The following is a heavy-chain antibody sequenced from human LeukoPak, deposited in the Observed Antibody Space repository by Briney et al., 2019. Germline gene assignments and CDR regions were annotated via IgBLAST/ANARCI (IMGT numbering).Heavy chain of an antibody. CDR1: GFTFSSYD. CDR3: ARGLTSSPNRYCSGGSCFDWYFDL. Sequence: GGSLRLSCAASGFTFSSYDMHWVRQATGKGLEWVSAIGTAGDPYYPGSVKGRFTISRENAKNSLYLRMNSLRAGGTAVYYCARGLTSSPNRYCSGGSCFDWYFDLWGRGTLVTVSS. V-gene: IGHV3-13*05. D-gene: IGHD2-15*01. CDR2: IGTAGDP. J-gene: IGHJ2*01.